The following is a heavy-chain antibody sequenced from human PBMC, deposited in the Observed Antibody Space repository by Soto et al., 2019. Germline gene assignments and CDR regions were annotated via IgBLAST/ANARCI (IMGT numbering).Heavy chain of an antibody. CDR3: ARDPNRNYYGSGQAFDP. V-gene: IGHV3-33*01. Sequence: GGSLSLSCAASGFTFSSYGMHWVRQAPGKGLEWVAVIWYDGSNKYYADSVKGRFTISRDNSKNTLYLQMNSLRAEDTAVYYCARDPNRNYYGSGQAFDPWGQGTLGTSPQ. D-gene: IGHD3-10*01. J-gene: IGHJ5*02. CDR2: IWYDGSNK. CDR1: GFTFSSYG.